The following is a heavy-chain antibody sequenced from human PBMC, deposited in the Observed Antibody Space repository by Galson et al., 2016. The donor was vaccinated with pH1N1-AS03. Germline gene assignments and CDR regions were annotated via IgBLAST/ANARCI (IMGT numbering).Heavy chain of an antibody. D-gene: IGHD1-1*01. J-gene: IGHJ4*02. Sequence: SLRLSCAASGFTFDDYTMHWVRQAPGKGLEWVSLISWDGGSTYYADSVKGRFTISRDNSTNTLYLQMNSLRAEDTAVYYCAKGVGTTDGLFDYCGPGTLVTFSS. CDR3: AKGVGTTDGLFDY. CDR1: GFTFDDYT. CDR2: ISWDGGST. V-gene: IGHV3-43*01.